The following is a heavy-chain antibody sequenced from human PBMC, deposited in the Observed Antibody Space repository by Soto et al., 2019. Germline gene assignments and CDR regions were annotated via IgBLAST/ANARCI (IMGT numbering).Heavy chain of an antibody. Sequence: GESLKISCKGSGYTFATYWIGWVRQMPGKGLEWMGIIYPGDSDTRYSPSFRGQVTISADKSVSTAYLQWSSLTPSDRALYYCASPHRSIWPNPFDYWGQGTLVTVSS. CDR2: IYPGDSDT. V-gene: IGHV5-51*01. CDR1: GYTFATYW. J-gene: IGHJ4*02. CDR3: ASPHRSIWPNPFDY. D-gene: IGHD1-26*01.